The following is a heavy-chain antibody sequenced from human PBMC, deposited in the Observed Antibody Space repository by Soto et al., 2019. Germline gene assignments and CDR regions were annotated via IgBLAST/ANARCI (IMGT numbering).Heavy chain of an antibody. CDR1: GGSISSGVYY. CDR2: IYYSGST. V-gene: IGHV4-31*03. J-gene: IGHJ4*02. D-gene: IGHD2-2*01. Sequence: ASETLSLTCTVAGGSISSGVYYLSWIRQHPGKGLEWIGYIYYSGSTYYNPSLKSRVTISVDTSKNQFSLKLSSVTAADTAVYYCARLGISSGIDYWGQGTLVTVSS. CDR3: ARLGISSGIDY.